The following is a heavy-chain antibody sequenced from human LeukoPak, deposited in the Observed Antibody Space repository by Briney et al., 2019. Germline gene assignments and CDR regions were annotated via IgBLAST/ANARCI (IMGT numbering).Heavy chain of an antibody. D-gene: IGHD6-6*01. CDR1: GFTFSSYA. V-gene: IGHV3-30*04. CDR3: ARDRLPWGSSSSDY. Sequence: GGSLRLSCAASGFTFSSYAMHWVRQAPGKGLEWVAVISYDGSNKYYADSVKGRFTISRDNSKNTLYLQMNSLRAEDTAAYYCARDRLPWGSSSSDYWGQGTLVTVSS. J-gene: IGHJ4*02. CDR2: ISYDGSNK.